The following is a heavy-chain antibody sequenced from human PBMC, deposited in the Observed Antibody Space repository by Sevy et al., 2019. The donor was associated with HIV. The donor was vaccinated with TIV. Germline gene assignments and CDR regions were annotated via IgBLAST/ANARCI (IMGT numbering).Heavy chain of an antibody. J-gene: IGHJ4*02. CDR2: INEDGGRL. CDR1: GFTFSDSW. CDR3: ARDRAYSAVDY. D-gene: IGHD5-18*01. V-gene: IGHV3-7*01. Sequence: GGSLRLSCVASGFTFSDSWMIWVRQAPGKGLERIAFINEDGGRLGYVDSVRGRFTTSRENIKNSLYLQMNNLRAEDTALYFCARDRAYSAVDYWGQGALVTVSS.